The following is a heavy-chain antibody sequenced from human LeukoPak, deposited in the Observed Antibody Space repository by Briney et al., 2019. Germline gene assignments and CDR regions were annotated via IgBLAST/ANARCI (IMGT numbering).Heavy chain of an antibody. Sequence: ASVKVSCKASGYTFTSYGISWVRQAPGQGLEWMGWISAYNGNTNYAQKLQGRVTMTTDTSTSTAYMELRSLRSDDTAVYYCAREPTKLYHDYYDSSGYLWDYWGQGTLVTVSP. D-gene: IGHD3-22*01. V-gene: IGHV1-18*01. J-gene: IGHJ4*02. CDR1: GYTFTSYG. CDR3: AREPTKLYHDYYDSSGYLWDY. CDR2: ISAYNGNT.